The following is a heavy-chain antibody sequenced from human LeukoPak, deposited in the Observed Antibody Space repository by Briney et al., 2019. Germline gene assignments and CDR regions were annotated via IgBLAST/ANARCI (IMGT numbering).Heavy chain of an antibody. V-gene: IGHV3-7*01. CDR1: GFTFTSYG. CDR2: IKQDGSEK. Sequence: GGTLRLSCAVSGFTFTSYGMSWVRQAPGKGLEWVANIKQDGSEKYYVDSVKGRFTISRDNAKNSLYLQMNSPRAEDTAVYYCATERPYSSSWYDAFDIWGQGTMVTVSS. CDR3: ATERPYSSSWYDAFDI. D-gene: IGHD6-13*01. J-gene: IGHJ3*02.